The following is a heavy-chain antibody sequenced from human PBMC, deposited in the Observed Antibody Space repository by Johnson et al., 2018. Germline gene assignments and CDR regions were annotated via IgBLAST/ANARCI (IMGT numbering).Heavy chain of an antibody. Sequence: QVQLQQWGAGLLKPSETLSLTCAVNGGSFSAHYWNWIRQPPGKGLEWIGEINHSGSTNYNPSLKSRVTISVDTSKNQFSLNLSSVTAADTAVYYCARDTKKTTVTTIGDYYYYYMDVWGKGTTVTVSS. D-gene: IGHD4-11*01. CDR1: GGSFSAHY. CDR3: ARDTKKTTVTTIGDYYYYYMDV. V-gene: IGHV4-34*01. CDR2: INHSGST. J-gene: IGHJ6*03.